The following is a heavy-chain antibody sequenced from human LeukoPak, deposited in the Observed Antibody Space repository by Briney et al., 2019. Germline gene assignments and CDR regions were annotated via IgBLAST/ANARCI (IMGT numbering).Heavy chain of an antibody. CDR3: ARDLVGATSPSAFDI. J-gene: IGHJ3*02. Sequence: ASVKVSCKASGYTFTGYYMHWVRQAPGQGLEWMGWINPNSGGTNYAQKFQGRVTMTRDTSISTAYMELSRLRSEDTAVYYCARDLVGATSPSAFDIWGQGTMVTVSS. D-gene: IGHD1-26*01. CDR2: INPNSGGT. CDR1: GYTFTGYY. V-gene: IGHV1-2*02.